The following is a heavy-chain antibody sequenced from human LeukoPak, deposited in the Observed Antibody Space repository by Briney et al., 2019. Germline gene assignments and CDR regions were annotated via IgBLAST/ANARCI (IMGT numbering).Heavy chain of an antibody. V-gene: IGHV1-69*04. D-gene: IGHD4-17*01. Sequence: SVKVSCKASGGTFSSYAISWVRQAPGQGLEWMGRIIPILGIANYAQKFQGRVTITADKSTSTAYMELSSLRAEDTAVYYCATRTNYGDYFRVDYWGQGTLVTVSS. J-gene: IGHJ4*02. CDR3: ATRTNYGDYFRVDY. CDR1: GGTFSSYA. CDR2: IIPILGIA.